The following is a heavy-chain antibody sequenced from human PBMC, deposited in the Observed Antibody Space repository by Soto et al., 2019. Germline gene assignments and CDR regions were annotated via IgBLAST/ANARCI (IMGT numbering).Heavy chain of an antibody. CDR1: GYTFTGYY. V-gene: IGHV1-69*13. Sequence: GASVKVSCKXSGYTFTGYYMHWVRQAPGQGLEWMGWINPNSGTANYAQKFQGRVTITADESTSTAYMELSSLRSEDTAVYYCARQQLELREDGYYYGMDVWGQGTTVTVSS. J-gene: IGHJ6*02. D-gene: IGHD1-7*01. CDR2: INPNSGTA. CDR3: ARQQLELREDGYYYGMDV.